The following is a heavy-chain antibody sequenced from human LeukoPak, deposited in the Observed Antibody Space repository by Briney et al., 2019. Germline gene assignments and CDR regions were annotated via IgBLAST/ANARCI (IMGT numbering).Heavy chain of an antibody. V-gene: IGHV3-7*01. CDR1: GFTFSSYW. CDR3: ARDPSSPGFTTSSADS. J-gene: IGHJ4*02. D-gene: IGHD6-6*01. Sequence: GGSLRLSCAASGFTFSSYWMSWVRQAPGKGLEWVSNIKQDGSEKYYVDSVKGRFTISRDNAKNSLYLQMNSLRAEDTAVYYCARDPSSPGFTTSSADSWGQGTLVTVSS. CDR2: IKQDGSEK.